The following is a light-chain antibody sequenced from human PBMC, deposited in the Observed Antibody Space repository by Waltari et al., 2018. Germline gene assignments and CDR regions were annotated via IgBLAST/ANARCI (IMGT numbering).Light chain of an antibody. CDR2: DVS. CDR3: TSYSTPTTRV. CDR1: SSDVGGYNY. Sequence: QSALTQPASVSGSPGQSITISCTGTSSDVGGYNYVSWYQQHPGKAPKFIIYDVSDRPYGVSNRCPGSKLGNTAALTISGLQAEDEADYYCTSYSTPTTRVLGGGTKVAAL. V-gene: IGLV2-14*03. J-gene: IGLJ2*01.